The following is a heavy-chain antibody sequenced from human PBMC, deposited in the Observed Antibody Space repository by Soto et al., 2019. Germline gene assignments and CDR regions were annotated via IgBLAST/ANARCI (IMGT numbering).Heavy chain of an antibody. J-gene: IGHJ4*02. V-gene: IGHV3-30*18. Sequence: PGGSLRLSCAASGFTFSSYGMHWVRQAPGKGLEWVAVISYGGSKKYYADSVKGRFTISRDNSKNTLYLQMNSLRVEDTAVYYCAKGGPFSIAAAGTQWGQGTLVTVSS. CDR3: AKGGPFSIAAAGTQ. D-gene: IGHD6-13*01. CDR2: ISYGGSKK. CDR1: GFTFSSYG.